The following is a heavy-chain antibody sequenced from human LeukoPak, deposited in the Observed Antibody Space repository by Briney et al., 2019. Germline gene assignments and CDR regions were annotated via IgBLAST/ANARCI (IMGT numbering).Heavy chain of an antibody. D-gene: IGHD6-13*01. CDR1: GFTFSSYS. V-gene: IGHV3-21*01. J-gene: IGHJ4*02. Sequence: GGSLRLSCAASGFTFSSYSMNWVRQAPGKGLEWVSSISSSSYIYYADSVKGRFTISSDNAKNSLYLQMNSLRAEDTAVYYCASLFMAAGTRDYWGQGTLVTVSS. CDR2: ISSSSYI. CDR3: ASLFMAAGTRDY.